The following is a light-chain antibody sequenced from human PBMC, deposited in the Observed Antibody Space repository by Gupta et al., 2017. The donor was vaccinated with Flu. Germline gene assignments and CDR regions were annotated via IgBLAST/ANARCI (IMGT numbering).Light chain of an antibody. CDR3: QQYSSYWT. J-gene: IGKJ1*01. Sequence: QQKPGKAPKLLIYQASTVGSGVPSRFSGSGSGTEFTLTITSRQHDDFANYYCQQYSSYWTFGQGTKVE. V-gene: IGKV1-5*03. CDR2: QAS.